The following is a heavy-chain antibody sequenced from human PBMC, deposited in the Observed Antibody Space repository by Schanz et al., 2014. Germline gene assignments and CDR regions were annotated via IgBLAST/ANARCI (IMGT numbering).Heavy chain of an antibody. J-gene: IGHJ2*01. CDR3: AREAKWGQWYFDL. Sequence: EVQLVESGGGLIQPGGSLRLSCAASGYTVSSNYMSWVRQAPGKGLEWVSRTSHDGSFTTFADSVKGRFTISRDNSENTVYLEFHSLRSEDTALYYCAREAKWGQWYFDLWGRGSLVTVSS. D-gene: IGHD1-26*01. V-gene: IGHV3-66*03. CDR2: TSHDGSFT. CDR1: GYTVSSNY.